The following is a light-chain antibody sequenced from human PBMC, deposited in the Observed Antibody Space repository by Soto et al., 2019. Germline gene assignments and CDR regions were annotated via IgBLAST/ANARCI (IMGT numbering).Light chain of an antibody. V-gene: IGKV3-15*01. J-gene: IGKJ1*01. CDR3: QQYDDCPST. CDR2: DAS. Sequence: EIVLTQSPATLSVSPVEGATLSCRASQNVAIKLAWYMQKPGQSPSLLISDASTRHADFPARFSGSGSGTEFILTISSLQPEDFATYYCQQYDDCPSTFGQGTKVDIK. CDR1: QNVAIK.